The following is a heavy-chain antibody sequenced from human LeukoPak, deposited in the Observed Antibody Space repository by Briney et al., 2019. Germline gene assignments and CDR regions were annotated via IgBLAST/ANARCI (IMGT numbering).Heavy chain of an antibody. CDR2: IYYSGST. V-gene: IGHV4-59*01. D-gene: IGHD5-24*01. CDR3: AREREGDFDY. J-gene: IGHJ4*02. Sequence: SETLSLTCTVSGGSISSYYWSWIRRPPGKGLEWIGYIYYSGSTNYNPSLKSRVTISVDTSKNQFSLKLSSVTAADTAVYYCAREREGDFDYWGQGTLVTVSS. CDR1: GGSISSYY.